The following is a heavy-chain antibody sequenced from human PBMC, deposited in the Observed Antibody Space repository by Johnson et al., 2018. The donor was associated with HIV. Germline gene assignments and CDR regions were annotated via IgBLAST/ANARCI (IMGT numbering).Heavy chain of an antibody. V-gene: IGHV3-30*14. D-gene: IGHD3-22*01. Sequence: QMLLVESGGGVVQPGRSLRLSCAASGFTFSSYAMHWVRQAPGKGLEWVAVISYDGSNKYYADSVKGRFTISRDNSKNTLYLQMNSLRAEDTAVYYCARDSGKAYYDSSGYPNDAVDIWGQGTMCTVSS. J-gene: IGHJ3*02. CDR1: GFTFSSYA. CDR3: ARDSGKAYYDSSGYPNDAVDI. CDR2: ISYDGSNK.